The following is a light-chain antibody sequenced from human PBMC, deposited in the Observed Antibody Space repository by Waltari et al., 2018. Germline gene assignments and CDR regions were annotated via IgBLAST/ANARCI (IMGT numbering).Light chain of an antibody. CDR3: QHYYDNPPT. CDR2: AAS. V-gene: IGKV1-6*01. J-gene: IGKJ1*01. Sequence: IQMTQSPSALSASVGDRVTISCRASQNIYSNLAWYQQKPGKAPKLLLYAASSLQSGIPFRFSGSGSGTDFTLTISSLQPEDSAAYYCQHYYDNPPTFGQGTKVEIK. CDR1: QNIYSN.